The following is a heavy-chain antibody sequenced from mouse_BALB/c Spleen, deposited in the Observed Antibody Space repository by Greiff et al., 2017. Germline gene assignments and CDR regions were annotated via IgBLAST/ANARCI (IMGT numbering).Heavy chain of an antibody. CDR1: GYTFTSYY. D-gene: IGHD1-1*02. CDR2: IYPGNVNT. CDR3: ARWGGEAMDY. J-gene: IGHJ4*01. V-gene: IGHV1S56*01. Sequence: VQLQQSGPELVKPGASVRISCKASGYTFTSYYIHWVKQRPGQGLEWIGWIYPGNVNTKYNEKFKGKATLTADKSSSTAYMQLSSLTSEDSAVYFCARWGGEAMDYWGQGTSVTVSS.